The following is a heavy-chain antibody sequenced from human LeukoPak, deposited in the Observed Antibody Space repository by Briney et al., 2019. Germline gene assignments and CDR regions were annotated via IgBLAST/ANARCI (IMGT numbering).Heavy chain of an antibody. CDR3: ARVGGSYSYGMDV. V-gene: IGHV4-39*01. Sequence: PSETLSLTCTVSGGSIRSSYYYWGWIRQPPGKGLEWIGSIYDSGSTYYNPSLKSRVTISVDTSKNQFSLKLNSVTAADTAVYYCARVGGSYSYGMDVWGQGTTVTVSS. CDR2: IYDSGST. CDR1: GGSIRSSYYY. D-gene: IGHD5-12*01. J-gene: IGHJ6*02.